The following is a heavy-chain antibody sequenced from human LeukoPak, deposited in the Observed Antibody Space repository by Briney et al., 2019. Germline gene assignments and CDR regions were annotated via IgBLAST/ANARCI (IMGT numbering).Heavy chain of an antibody. CDR1: GVSINSNTYY. J-gene: IGHJ6*03. CDR2: FYYTATT. V-gene: IGHV4-39*07. CDR3: ARERVDTAMVVYYYYYMDV. D-gene: IGHD5-18*01. Sequence: PSETLSLTCTVSGVSINSNTYYWGWIRQPPGKGLEWIASFYYTATTYYNPSLKRRVNISIDTSKNQFSLKLMSVTAADTAVYYCARERVDTAMVVYYYYYMDVWGKGTTVTVSS.